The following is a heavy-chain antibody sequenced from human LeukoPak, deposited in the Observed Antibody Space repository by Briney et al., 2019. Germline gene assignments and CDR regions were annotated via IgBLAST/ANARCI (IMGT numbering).Heavy chain of an antibody. CDR3: ARASRGYCSGGSCVYYFDY. CDR1: GGFFSGYY. D-gene: IGHD2-15*01. CDR2: INHSGST. Sequence: PSETLSLTCAVYGGFFSGYYWSWIRQPPGKGLEWIGEINHSGSTNYNPSLKSRVTISVDTSKNQFSLKLSSVTAADTAVYYCARASRGYCSGGSCVYYFDYWGQGTLVTVSS. J-gene: IGHJ4*02. V-gene: IGHV4-34*01.